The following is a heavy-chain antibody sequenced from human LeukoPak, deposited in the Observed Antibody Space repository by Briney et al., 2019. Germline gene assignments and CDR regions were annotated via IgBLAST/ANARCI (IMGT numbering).Heavy chain of an antibody. CDR3: VGSGYEPSYYYYYYMDV. J-gene: IGHJ6*03. V-gene: IGHV3-48*01. CDR2: ISSSSSTI. D-gene: IGHD5-12*01. Sequence: PGGSLRLSCAASGFTFSSYSMNWVRQAPGKGLEWVSYISSSSSTIYYADSVKGRFTISRDNAKNSLYLQMNSLRAEDTAVYYCVGSGYEPSYYYYYYMDVWGKGTTVTVSS. CDR1: GFTFSSYS.